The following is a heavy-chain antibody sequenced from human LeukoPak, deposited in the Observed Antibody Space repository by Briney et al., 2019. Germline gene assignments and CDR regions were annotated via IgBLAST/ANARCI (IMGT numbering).Heavy chain of an antibody. D-gene: IGHD4-11*01. J-gene: IGHJ4*02. CDR3: ARERPMTTGSYFDL. CDR2: ISHSGTT. CDR1: GGSMNNNNYFWD. Sequence: PSETLSLTCTVSGGSMNNNNYFWDWDWLRQPPGKGLEWIGSISHSGTTLFNPSLMSRVTISKDTSKNQFSLKVTSVTAADTAVYFCARERPMTTGSYFDLWGQGFLVTVSS. V-gene: IGHV4-39*07.